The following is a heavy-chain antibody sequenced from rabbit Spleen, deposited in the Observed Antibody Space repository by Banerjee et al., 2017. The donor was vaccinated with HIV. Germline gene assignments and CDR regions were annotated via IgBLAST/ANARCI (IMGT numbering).Heavy chain of an antibody. CDR1: GFSFSSNW. Sequence: LEESGGGLVKPGGTLTLTCTASGFSFSSNWICWFRQAPGKGLEWMASINTNDGDTASATRPRRRFSISKTSSSTVTLQMPSLAAADTASYFCARNYVNAWAPWGPGPLVPFS. D-gene: IGHD1-1*01. CDR3: ARNYVNAWAP. V-gene: IGHV1S45*01. CDR2: INTNDGDT. J-gene: IGHJ2*01.